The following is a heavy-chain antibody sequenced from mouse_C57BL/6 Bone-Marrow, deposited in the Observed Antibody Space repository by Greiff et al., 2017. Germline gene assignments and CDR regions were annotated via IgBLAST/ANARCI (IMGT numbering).Heavy chain of an antibody. CDR3: ARRDGYDKWIAY. D-gene: IGHD2-2*01. CDR2: IYLGDGDT. CDR1: GYAFSSSW. V-gene: IGHV1-82*01. Sequence: VQLQQSGPELVKPGASVMISCKASGYAFSSSWMNWVKKRPGKGLEWIGRIYLGDGDTNYNGTFKGKATMTSDKSSSTAYMRLCSLTSKDSAVDFCARRDGYDKWIAYWGQGTLVTVSA. J-gene: IGHJ3*01.